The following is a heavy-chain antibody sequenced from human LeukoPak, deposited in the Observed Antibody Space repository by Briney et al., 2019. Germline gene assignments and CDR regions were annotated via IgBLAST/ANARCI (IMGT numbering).Heavy chain of an antibody. J-gene: IGHJ6*02. Sequence: SETLSLTCTVSGGSISSSSYHWGWIRQPPGKGLEWIGTIYYSGSTYYNPSLKSRVTISVDTSKNQFSLKLSSVTAADTAVYYCATNRAYSSSSRYYYYYGMDVWGQGTTVTVSS. CDR3: ATNRAYSSSSRYYYYYGMDV. D-gene: IGHD6-6*01. CDR1: GGSISSSSYH. V-gene: IGHV4-39*01. CDR2: IYYSGST.